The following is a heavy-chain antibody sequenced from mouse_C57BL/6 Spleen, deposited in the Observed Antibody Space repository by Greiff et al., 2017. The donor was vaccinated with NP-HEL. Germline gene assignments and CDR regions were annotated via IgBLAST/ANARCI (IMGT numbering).Heavy chain of an antibody. CDR3: ARLLRSLWYFDV. J-gene: IGHJ1*03. D-gene: IGHD1-1*01. Sequence: QVQLQQSGAELVRPGSSVKLSCKASGYTFTSYWMHWVKQRPIQGLEWIGNIDPSDSETHYNQKFKDKATLTVDKSSSTAYMQLSSLTSEDSAVYYCARLLRSLWYFDVWGTGTTVTVSS. V-gene: IGHV1-52*01. CDR2: IDPSDSET. CDR1: GYTFTSYW.